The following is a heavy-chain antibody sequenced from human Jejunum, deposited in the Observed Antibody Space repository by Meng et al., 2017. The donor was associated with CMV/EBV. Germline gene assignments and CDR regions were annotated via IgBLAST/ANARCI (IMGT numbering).Heavy chain of an antibody. D-gene: IGHD6-25*01. CDR2: INTITGNP. Sequence: CKASGYTFTNHAIVWVRQAPGQGLEWMGRINTITGNPAYAQDFTGRFVFSLDTAVSTAYLQISSLKAEDTAVYYCARELPATNLNNGYWGQGTLVTVSS. CDR1: GYTFTNHA. CDR3: ARELPATNLNNGY. V-gene: IGHV7-4-1*02. J-gene: IGHJ4*02.